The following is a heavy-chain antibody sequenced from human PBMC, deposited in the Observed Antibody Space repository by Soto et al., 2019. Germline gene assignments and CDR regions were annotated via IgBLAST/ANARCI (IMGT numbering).Heavy chain of an antibody. J-gene: IGHJ4*02. Sequence: ASVKVSCKASGYTFTGYYMHWVRQAPGQGLEWMGWINPNSGGTNYAQKFQGRVTMTRDTSISTAYMELSRLRSDDTAVYYCARDLPSGYSYGYGYWGQGTLVTVSS. CDR2: INPNSGGT. CDR3: ARDLPSGYSYGYGY. D-gene: IGHD5-18*01. V-gene: IGHV1-2*02. CDR1: GYTFTGYY.